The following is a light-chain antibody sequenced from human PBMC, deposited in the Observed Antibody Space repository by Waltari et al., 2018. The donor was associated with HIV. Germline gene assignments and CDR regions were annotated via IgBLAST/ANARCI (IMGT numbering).Light chain of an antibody. Sequence: DIQMTQSPFTHCASVSDTVTFTCRASQTINTWLAWYQQNPGKAPKPLIYKASTLDSGVPSRFSGNGSGTEFTLTISSLQPDDLATYYCQHYDTYSPYTFGQGTKLEIK. V-gene: IGKV1-5*03. J-gene: IGKJ2*01. CDR2: KAS. CDR3: QHYDTYSPYT. CDR1: QTINTW.